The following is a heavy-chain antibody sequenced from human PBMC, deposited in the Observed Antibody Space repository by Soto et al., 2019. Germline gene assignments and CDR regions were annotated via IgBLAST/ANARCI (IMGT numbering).Heavy chain of an antibody. D-gene: IGHD2-2*03. CDR1: GFSLSTSGVG. V-gene: IGHV2-5*02. J-gene: IGHJ4*02. Sequence: QITLKESGPTLVKPTQTLTLTCTFSGFSLSTSGVGVAWIRQPPGKALEWLAHVYWDDDKRYSPSLKNRVTSTQDTSKNQVVLTITNMGPVDTATYYCVHKMENVALSIFDYWGQGTLVTVSS. CDR3: VHKMENVALSIFDY. CDR2: VYWDDDK.